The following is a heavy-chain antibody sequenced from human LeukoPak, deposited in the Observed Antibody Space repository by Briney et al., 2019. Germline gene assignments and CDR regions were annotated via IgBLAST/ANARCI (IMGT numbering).Heavy chain of an antibody. CDR2: ISSSSSYI. J-gene: IGHJ3*02. CDR3: ARAPILASDWDGFDI. V-gene: IGHV3-21*01. D-gene: IGHD3/OR15-3a*01. CDR1: GFTFSSYS. Sequence: GGSLRLSCAASGFTFSSYSMNWVRQAPGKGLEWVSSISSSSSYIYYADSVKGRFTISRDNAKNSLYLQMNSLRAGDTAVYYCARAPILASDWDGFDIWGQGTMVTVSS.